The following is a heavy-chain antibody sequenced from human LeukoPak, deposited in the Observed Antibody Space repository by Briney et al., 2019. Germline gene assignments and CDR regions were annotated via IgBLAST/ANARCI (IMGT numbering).Heavy chain of an antibody. CDR2: IYYSGSI. D-gene: IGHD3-22*01. V-gene: IGHV4-39*01. CDR1: GGSISSSSYY. Sequence: SETLSLTCTVSGGSISSSSYYWGWIRQPPGKGLEWIGSIYYSGSIYYNPSLKSRVTISVDTSKNQFSLKLSSVTAADTAVYYCTLDYYDSSGYRDFYYYYYMDVWGKGTTVTVSS. CDR3: TLDYYDSSGYRDFYYYYYMDV. J-gene: IGHJ6*03.